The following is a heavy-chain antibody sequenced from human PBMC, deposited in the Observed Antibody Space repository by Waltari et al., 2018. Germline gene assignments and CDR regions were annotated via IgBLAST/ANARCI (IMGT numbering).Heavy chain of an antibody. CDR1: GGSFSGYY. V-gene: IGHV4-34*01. CDR3: AREYYDILTGHKRGLGSDY. CDR2: INHSGST. D-gene: IGHD3-9*01. Sequence: QVQLQQWGAGLLKPSETLSLTCAVYGGSFSGYYWSWIPQPPGKGLEWIGEINHSGSTNYNPSLKSRVTISVDTSKNQFSLKLSSVTAADTAVYYCAREYYDILTGHKRGLGSDYWGQGTLVTVSS. J-gene: IGHJ4*02.